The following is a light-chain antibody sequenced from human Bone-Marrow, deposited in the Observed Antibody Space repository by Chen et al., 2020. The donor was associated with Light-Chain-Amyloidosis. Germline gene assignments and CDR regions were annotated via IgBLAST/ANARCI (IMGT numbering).Light chain of an antibody. J-gene: IGKJ5*01. CDR3: QHYNNWPLT. CDR1: QSISDN. V-gene: IGKV3-15*01. CDR2: GAS. Sequence: EIVMTQSPATLSVSPGERATLSCGASQSISDNLAWYQQKPGQAPRLLIYGASNRASDTPARFSGSGSGTEFTLTISSLQSEDFAVYYCQHYNNWPLTFGQGTRLEI.